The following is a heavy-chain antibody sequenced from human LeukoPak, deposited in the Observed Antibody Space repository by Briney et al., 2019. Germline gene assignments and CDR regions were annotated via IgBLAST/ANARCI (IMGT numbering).Heavy chain of an antibody. D-gene: IGHD6-13*01. V-gene: IGHV1-2*02. CDR2: INPNTGGT. J-gene: IGHJ3*02. CDR1: GYTFTGYY. Sequence: ASVKVSCKVSGYTFTGYYMHCVRQAPGQGLEWMGWINPNTGGTNYAQKFQGRVTMTRDTSISTAYMELSRLTSDDTAFYYCARGGVAAAGPYAFDIWGQGTMVTASS. CDR3: ARGGVAAAGPYAFDI.